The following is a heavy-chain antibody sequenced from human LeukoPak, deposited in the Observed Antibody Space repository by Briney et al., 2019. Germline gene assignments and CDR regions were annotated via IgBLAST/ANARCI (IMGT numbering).Heavy chain of an antibody. D-gene: IGHD3-9*01. Sequence: PGRSLRLSCAASGFTFDDYAMHWVRQAPGRGLEWVSGISWNSGSIGYADSVKGRFTISRDNAKNSLYLQMNSLRAEDTALYYCAKEKGYYDILTGYSPFDYWGRGTLVTVSS. CDR3: AKEKGYYDILTGYSPFDY. CDR2: ISWNSGSI. V-gene: IGHV3-9*01. J-gene: IGHJ4*02. CDR1: GFTFDDYA.